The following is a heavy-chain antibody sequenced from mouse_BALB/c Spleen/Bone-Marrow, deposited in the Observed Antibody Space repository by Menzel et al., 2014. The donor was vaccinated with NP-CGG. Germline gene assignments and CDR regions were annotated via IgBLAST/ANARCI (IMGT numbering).Heavy chain of an antibody. Sequence: LVESGPELVKPGASVKISCKASGYTFTDYYINWVKQKPGQGLEWIGWIYPGSGNTKYNEKFKGKATLTVDTSSSTAYMQLSSLTSEDTAVYFCARSAYYGNYGGYWGQSTTLTVSS. CDR3: ARSAYYGNYGGY. CDR1: GYTFTDYY. CDR2: IYPGSGNT. J-gene: IGHJ2*01. D-gene: IGHD2-10*01. V-gene: IGHV1-84*02.